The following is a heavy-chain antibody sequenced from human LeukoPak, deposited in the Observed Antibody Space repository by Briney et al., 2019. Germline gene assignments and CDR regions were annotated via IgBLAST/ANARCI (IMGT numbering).Heavy chain of an antibody. CDR1: GFTFSDAW. Sequence: GGSPRLSRAASGFTFSDAWMNWVRPAPGKGLKWVGQIGSKTDGGTTDYTAPVKGRFTISRDDSKNTLYLQMNILKTEGTAVYYCTTEDYGDYVPDFWGQGTLVTVSS. D-gene: IGHD4-17*01. CDR3: TTEDYGDYVPDF. J-gene: IGHJ4*02. V-gene: IGHV3-15*04. CDR2: IGSKTDGGTT.